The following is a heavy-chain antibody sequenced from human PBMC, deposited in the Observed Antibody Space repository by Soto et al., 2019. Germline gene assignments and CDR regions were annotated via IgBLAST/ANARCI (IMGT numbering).Heavy chain of an antibody. CDR3: AKDEGNTIVGASRGFDH. J-gene: IGHJ4*02. CDR2: ISGSGSGT. D-gene: IGHD1-26*01. CDR1: GFTFSTYA. Sequence: EVQLLESGGGLVQPGGSLRLSCAASGFTFSTYAMNWVRQAPGKGLEWLSLISGSGSGTYYADSVKGRFTVSRDNSKNTLYLQMNSLRAEDTAVYYCAKDEGNTIVGASRGFDHWGQGTLVTVSS. V-gene: IGHV3-23*01.